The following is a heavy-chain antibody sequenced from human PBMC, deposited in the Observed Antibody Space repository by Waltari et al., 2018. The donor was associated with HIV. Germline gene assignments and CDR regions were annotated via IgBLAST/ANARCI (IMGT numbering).Heavy chain of an antibody. V-gene: IGHV4-39*01. Sequence: QPKLQESGPGLVKPSETVSLTCTVCGGSISSNNYFWDWIRQPPGRGLEWVATFYYTGSTYYNPSLKSRVAISVDTSNNQFSLNLKSVTAADSAVYYCARHSRALGWPNHLYYGLDVWGHGATVAVSS. CDR3: ARHSRALGWPNHLYYGLDV. CDR1: GGSISSNNYF. D-gene: IGHD3-16*01. CDR2: FYYTGST. J-gene: IGHJ6*02.